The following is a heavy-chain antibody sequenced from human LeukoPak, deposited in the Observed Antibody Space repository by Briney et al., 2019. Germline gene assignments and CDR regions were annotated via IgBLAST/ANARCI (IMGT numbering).Heavy chain of an antibody. V-gene: IGHV3-21*01. D-gene: IGHD2-2*01. CDR1: GFTFSSYG. CDR2: ISSSSSYI. CDR3: AALQYQLLSYGMDV. J-gene: IGHJ6*02. Sequence: PGGCLSLSCAASGFTFSSYGMNWVRQAPGKGLEWVSSISSSSSYIYYADSVKGRVTISRDNAKNSLYLQMNSLRAEDTAVYYCAALQYQLLSYGMDVWGQGTTVTVSS.